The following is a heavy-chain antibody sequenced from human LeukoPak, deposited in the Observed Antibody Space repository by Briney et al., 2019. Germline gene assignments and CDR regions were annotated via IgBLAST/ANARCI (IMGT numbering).Heavy chain of an antibody. CDR1: GGTFSSYA. V-gene: IGHV1-69*05. J-gene: IGHJ4*02. CDR3: ARTVVATQGFDY. D-gene: IGHD5-12*01. Sequence: EASVKVSCKASGGTFSSYAISWVRQAPGQGLEWMGGIIPIFGTANYAQKFQGRVTITTDESTSIAYMELSSLRSEDTAVYYCARTVVATQGFDYWGQGTLVTVSS. CDR2: IIPIFGTA.